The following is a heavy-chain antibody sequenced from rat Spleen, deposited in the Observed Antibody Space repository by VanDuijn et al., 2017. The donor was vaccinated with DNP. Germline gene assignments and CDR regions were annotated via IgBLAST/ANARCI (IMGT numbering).Heavy chain of an antibody. CDR1: GFSLTSNG. CDR2: IWAGGTT. V-gene: IGHV2-72*01. CDR3: TRDYYSSSFVY. J-gene: IGHJ3*01. Sequence: QVQMKETGPGLVQPSETLSLTCTVSGFSLTSNGVGWVRQPLGKGLVWMGTIWAGGTTNYNSALKSRLSITRDTSKSQVFLKMNSLLTEDTAIYFCTRDYYSSSFVYWGQGTLVTVSS. D-gene: IGHD1-2*01.